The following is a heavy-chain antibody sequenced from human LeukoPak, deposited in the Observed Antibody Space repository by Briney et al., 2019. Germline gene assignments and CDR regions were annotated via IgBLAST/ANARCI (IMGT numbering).Heavy chain of an antibody. D-gene: IGHD3-10*01. CDR3: ARDGEENWFDP. J-gene: IGHJ5*02. V-gene: IGHV4-31*03. Sequence: SQTLSLTCTVSGGSISSGGYYWSWIRQHPGKGLEWIGYIYYSGSTYYNPSLKSRVTISVDTSKNQFSLKLSSVTAADTAVYYCARDGEENWFDPWGQGTLATVSS. CDR1: GGSISSGGYY. CDR2: IYYSGST.